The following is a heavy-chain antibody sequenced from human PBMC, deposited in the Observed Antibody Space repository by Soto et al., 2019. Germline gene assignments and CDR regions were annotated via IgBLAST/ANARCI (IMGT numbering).Heavy chain of an antibody. CDR2: IYPGDSDT. D-gene: IGHD2-2*01. CDR3: ASRSCSSTSCYENYYYYGMDV. Sequence: PGESLKLSCKGSGYSFTSYWIGWVRQMPGKGLEWMGIIYPGDSDTRYSPSFQGQVTISADKSISTAYLQWSSLKASDTAMYYCASRSCSSTSCYENYYYYGMDVWGQGTTVTVSS. V-gene: IGHV5-51*01. J-gene: IGHJ6*02. CDR1: GYSFTSYW.